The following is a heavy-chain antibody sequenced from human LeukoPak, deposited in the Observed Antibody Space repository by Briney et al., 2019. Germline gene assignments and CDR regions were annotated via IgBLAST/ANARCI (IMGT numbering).Heavy chain of an antibody. CDR2: ISYDGSNK. CDR1: GFTFSNYV. J-gene: IGHJ6*02. Sequence: PGRSLRLSCAASGFTFSNYVLHWVRQAPGKGLEWVAVISYDGSNKYYADSVKGRFTFSRDNSKNTLYLQMSSLRTEDTAVYYCARDRYCSGGTCYSPKYYGMDVWGQGTTVTVSS. D-gene: IGHD2-15*01. V-gene: IGHV3-30-3*01. CDR3: ARDRYCSGGTCYSPKYYGMDV.